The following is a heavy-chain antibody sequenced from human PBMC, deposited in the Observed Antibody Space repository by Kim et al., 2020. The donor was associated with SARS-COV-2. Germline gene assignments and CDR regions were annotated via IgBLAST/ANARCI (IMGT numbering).Heavy chain of an antibody. Sequence: GGSLRLSCAASGFKLEDSTMHWVRQAPGKGLEWVSLIRWDGVTIYYADSVKGRFTISRDNTKNSLYLQMNSLRADDTAFYYCITGSGLGGLVDTWGQGT. D-gene: IGHD2-15*01. CDR3: ITGSGLGGLVDT. V-gene: IGHV3-43*01. J-gene: IGHJ1*01. CDR2: IRWDGVTI. CDR1: GFKLEDST.